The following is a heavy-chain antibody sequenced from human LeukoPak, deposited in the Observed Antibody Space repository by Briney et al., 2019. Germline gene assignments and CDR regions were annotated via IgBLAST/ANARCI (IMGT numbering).Heavy chain of an antibody. J-gene: IGHJ4*02. D-gene: IGHD3-3*01. CDR1: GGSISSYY. CDR2: IYYSGST. CDR3: AGGFGVEEVRAVPYY. V-gene: IGHV4-59*01. Sequence: SETLSLTCTVSGGSISSYYWSWIRQPPGKGLEWIGYIYYSGSTNYNPSLKSRVTISVDTSKNQFSLKLSSVTAADTAVYYCAGGFGVEEVRAVPYYWGQGTLVTVSS.